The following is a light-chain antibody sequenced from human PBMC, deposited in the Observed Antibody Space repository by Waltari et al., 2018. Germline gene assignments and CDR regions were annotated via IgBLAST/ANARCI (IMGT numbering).Light chain of an antibody. J-gene: IGKJ1*01. V-gene: IGKV3-15*01. Sequence: EIVMTQSQATLSLSPGDRATLSCRASQYVSSNLAWYQQKPGQAPRLLIYGASTRATGLPGRFSGSGSGTEFTLSISGLQSEDFAVYYCQQYNAWPRTFGQGTKVEIK. CDR3: QQYNAWPRT. CDR1: QYVSSN. CDR2: GAS.